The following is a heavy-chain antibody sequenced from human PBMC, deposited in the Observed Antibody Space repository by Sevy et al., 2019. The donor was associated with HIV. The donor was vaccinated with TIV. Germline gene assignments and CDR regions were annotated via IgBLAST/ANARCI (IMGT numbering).Heavy chain of an antibody. D-gene: IGHD6-19*01. J-gene: IGHJ4*02. CDR1: DGSISSYY. CDR2: IYYSGST. CDR3: ARDPGIAVAGEYYFDY. Sequence: SETLSLTCTVSDGSISSYYWSWIRQPPGKGLEWIGYIYYSGSTNYNPSLKSRVTISVDTSKNQFSLKLTSVTAADTAVYYCARDPGIAVAGEYYFDYWGQGTLVTVSS. V-gene: IGHV4-59*13.